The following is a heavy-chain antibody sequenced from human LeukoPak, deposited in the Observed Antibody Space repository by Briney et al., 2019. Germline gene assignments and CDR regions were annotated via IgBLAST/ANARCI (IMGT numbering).Heavy chain of an antibody. CDR3: TRDPYGDYGRYFDS. D-gene: IGHD4-17*01. Sequence: GGSLRLSCTGSGFSFSEYAMTWVRQAPGKGLEWIGFLRTKPHGETTGFAASVKGRFSISRDDSKSIAYLQLNSLKTEDTAVYYCTRDPYGDYGRYFDSWGQGTLVTVSS. J-gene: IGHJ4*02. V-gene: IGHV3-49*04. CDR1: GFSFSEYA. CDR2: LRTKPHGETT.